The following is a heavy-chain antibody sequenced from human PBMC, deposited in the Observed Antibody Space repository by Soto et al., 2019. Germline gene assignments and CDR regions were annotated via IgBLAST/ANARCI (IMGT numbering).Heavy chain of an antibody. CDR2: ISGSGGST. J-gene: IGHJ4*02. V-gene: IGHV3-23*01. D-gene: IGHD2-21*01. CDR3: AKDLGVWWSFVIRFDY. Sequence: GGSLRLSCAASGFTFSSYAMSWVRQAPGKGLEWVSAISGSGGSTYYADSVKGRFTISRDNSKNTLYLQMNSLRAEDTAVYYCAKDLGVWWSFVIRFDYWGQGTLVTVSS. CDR1: GFTFSSYA.